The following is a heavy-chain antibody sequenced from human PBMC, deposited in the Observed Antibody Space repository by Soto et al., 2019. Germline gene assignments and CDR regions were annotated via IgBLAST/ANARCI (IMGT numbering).Heavy chain of an antibody. CDR3: VRGSDTAMADY. D-gene: IGHD5-18*01. CDR1: GGSISSGEYY. V-gene: IGHV4-30-4*01. CDR2: MYNSGST. Sequence: QVQLQESGPGLVKPSQTLSLTCTVSGGSISSGEYYWSWIRQPPGKGLEWIGYMYNSGSTYYNPSLKSRVTISVDTSKNQFSLKLSSVTAADTAVYYCVRGSDTAMADYWGQGALVTVSS. J-gene: IGHJ4*02.